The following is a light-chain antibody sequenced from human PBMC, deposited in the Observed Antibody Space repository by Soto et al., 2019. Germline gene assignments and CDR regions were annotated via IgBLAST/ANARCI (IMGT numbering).Light chain of an antibody. J-gene: IGLJ1*01. CDR2: EVT. Sequence: SALTQPASVSGSPGQSITISCTGTSSDVGSYNYVSWYQQHPGKAPKLMIYEVTKRPSGVPDRFSGSKSGNTASLTVSGLQAEDEADYYCSSYAGSNNFVFGTGTKLTVL. V-gene: IGLV2-8*01. CDR1: SSDVGSYNY. CDR3: SSYAGSNNFV.